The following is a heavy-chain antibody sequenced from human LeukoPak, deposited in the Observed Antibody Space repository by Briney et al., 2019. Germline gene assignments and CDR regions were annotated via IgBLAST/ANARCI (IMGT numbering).Heavy chain of an antibody. CDR3: ARLVRSGYPDY. D-gene: IGHD5-12*01. J-gene: IGHJ4*02. CDR2: INPSGGST. V-gene: IGHV1-46*01. Sequence: ASVKVSCKASGYTFTSYYMHWVRQAPGQGHEWMGIINPSGGSTSYAQKFQGRVTMTRDTSTSTVYMELSSLRSEDTAVYYCARLVRSGYPDYWGQGTLVTVSS. CDR1: GYTFTSYY.